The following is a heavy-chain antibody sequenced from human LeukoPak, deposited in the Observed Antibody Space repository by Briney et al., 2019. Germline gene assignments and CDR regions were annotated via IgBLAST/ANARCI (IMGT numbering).Heavy chain of an antibody. Sequence: PGGSLRLSCAASGFTFSSYSMNWVRQAPGKGLEWVSAISGSGGSTYYADSVKGRFTISRDNSKNTLYLQMNSLRAEDTAVYYCAKDSAAAGNFDYWGQGTLVTVSS. CDR1: GFTFSSYS. J-gene: IGHJ4*02. CDR2: ISGSGGST. D-gene: IGHD6-13*01. V-gene: IGHV3-23*01. CDR3: AKDSAAAGNFDY.